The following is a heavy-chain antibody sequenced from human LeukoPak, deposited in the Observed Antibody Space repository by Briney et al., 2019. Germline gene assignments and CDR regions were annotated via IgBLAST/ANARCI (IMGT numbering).Heavy chain of an antibody. V-gene: IGHV4-59*08. CDR3: ARGYRPPSSGFDY. CDR2: ISYSGNT. D-gene: IGHD3-22*01. J-gene: IGHJ4*02. Sequence: PSETLSLTCTVFGDSMRNYYWSWIRQSPGKGLEWIRHISYSGNTNYNPSLKSRVTISIDTSRNQFSLNLYSVTASDTALYYCARGYRPPSSGFDYWGQGTPVTVSS. CDR1: GDSMRNYY.